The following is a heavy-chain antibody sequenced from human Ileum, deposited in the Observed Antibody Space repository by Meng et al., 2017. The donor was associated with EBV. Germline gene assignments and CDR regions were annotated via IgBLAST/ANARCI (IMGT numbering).Heavy chain of an antibody. D-gene: IGHD5-18*01. CDR1: GFTFSSYA. CDR3: AKDFSIQLWLEGSDY. V-gene: IGHV3-23*01. Sequence: VQLLESVGGLVQLGGSLRLACAASGFTFSSYAMSWVRQAPGKGLEWVSAISGSGGNTYYADSVKGRFTISRDNSKNTLYLQMNSLRAEDTAVYYCAKDFSIQLWLEGSDYWGQGTLVTVSS. CDR2: ISGSGGNT. J-gene: IGHJ4*02.